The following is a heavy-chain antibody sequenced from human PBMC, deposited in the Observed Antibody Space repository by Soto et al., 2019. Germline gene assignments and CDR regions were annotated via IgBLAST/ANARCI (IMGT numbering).Heavy chain of an antibody. CDR3: VRDFEGSYGYGPFDY. J-gene: IGHJ4*02. CDR1: GFTFSSYS. D-gene: IGHD5-18*01. CDR2: ISSSSSYI. V-gene: IGHV3-21*04. Sequence: GGSLGLSCAASGFTFSSYSMNWVRQAPGKGLEWVSSISSSSSYIYYADSVKGRFTISRDNAKNSLYLQMNSLRAADTAVYYCVRDFEGSYGYGPFDYWGQGPMVTVSS.